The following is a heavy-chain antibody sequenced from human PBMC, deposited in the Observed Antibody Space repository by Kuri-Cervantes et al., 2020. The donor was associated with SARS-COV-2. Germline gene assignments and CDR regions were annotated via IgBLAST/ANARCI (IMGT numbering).Heavy chain of an antibody. J-gene: IGHJ3*02. D-gene: IGHD1-26*01. V-gene: IGHV3-30*03. CDR3: ASELGENAFDI. CDR1: GFSFSNYG. Sequence: GGSLRLSCVASGFSFSNYGMHWVRQAPGKGLEWVAVISYDGSNKYYADSVKGRFTISRDNSKNTLYLQMNSLRAEDTAVYYCASELGENAFDIWGQGTMVTDSS. CDR2: ISYDGSNK.